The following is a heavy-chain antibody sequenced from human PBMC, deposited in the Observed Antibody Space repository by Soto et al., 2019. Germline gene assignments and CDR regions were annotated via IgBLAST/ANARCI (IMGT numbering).Heavy chain of an antibody. CDR2: IYNSGST. CDR1: GGSINSGGYY. J-gene: IGHJ4*02. V-gene: IGHV4-31*03. CDR3: ARGINLVRGVIHTPYFDY. D-gene: IGHD3-10*01. Sequence: QVQLQESGPGLVKPSQTLSLTCTVSGGSINSGGYYWSWIRQHPGKGLEWIGYIYNSGSTYYNPSLKSRVTISVDTSQNQFSLKLSSVSAEDTDVYCRARGINLVRGVIHTPYFDYWGQRTLVTVSS.